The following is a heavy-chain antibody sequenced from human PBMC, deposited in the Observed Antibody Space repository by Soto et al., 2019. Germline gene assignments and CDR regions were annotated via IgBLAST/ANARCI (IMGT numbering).Heavy chain of an antibody. D-gene: IGHD6-6*01. CDR2: ISGSGGST. Sequence: GGSLRLSCAASGFTFSSYAMSWVRQVPGKGLEWVSAISGSGGSTYYADSVKGRFTISRDNSKNTLYLQMNSLRAEDTAVYYCAKDKRAARPPYYFDYWGQGTLVTVSS. CDR3: AKDKRAARPPYYFDY. CDR1: GFTFSSYA. J-gene: IGHJ4*02. V-gene: IGHV3-23*01.